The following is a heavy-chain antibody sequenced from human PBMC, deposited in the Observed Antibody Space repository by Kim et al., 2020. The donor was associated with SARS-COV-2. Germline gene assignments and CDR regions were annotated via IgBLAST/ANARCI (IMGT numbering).Heavy chain of an antibody. CDR1: GYTFTSYG. J-gene: IGHJ6*02. Sequence: ASVKVSCKASGYTFTSYGISWVRQAPGQGLEWMGWISAYNGNKNYAQKLQGRVTMTTDTSTSTAYMELRSLRSDDTAVYYCARGGSYSYYYYYYGMDVWGQGTTVTVSS. V-gene: IGHV1-18*04. CDR3: ARGGSYSYYYYYYGMDV. CDR2: ISAYNGNK. D-gene: IGHD1-26*01.